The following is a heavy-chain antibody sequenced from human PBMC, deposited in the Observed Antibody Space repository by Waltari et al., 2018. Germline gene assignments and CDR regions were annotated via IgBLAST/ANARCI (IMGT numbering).Heavy chain of an antibody. V-gene: IGHV1-69*13. Sequence: QVQLVQSGAEVKKPGSSVKVSCKASGGTFSSYAISWVRQAPGQGLEWMGRIIPICGTANYAQKFQGRVTITADKSTSTAYMELSSLRSEDTAVYYCARASGLGRGYYFDYWGQGTLVTVSS. J-gene: IGHJ4*02. CDR2: IIPICGTA. CDR3: ARASGLGRGYYFDY. D-gene: IGHD6-19*01. CDR1: GGTFSSYA.